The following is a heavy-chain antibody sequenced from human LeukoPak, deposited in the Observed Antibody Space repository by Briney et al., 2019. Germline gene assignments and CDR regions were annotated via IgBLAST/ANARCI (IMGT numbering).Heavy chain of an antibody. CDR1: GFTFSNYA. CDR2: INPNDDGRS. D-gene: IGHD2-15*01. J-gene: IGHJ4*02. Sequence: LAGGSLRLSCQASGFTFSNYAMSWIRQAPGKGLEWVSSINPNDDGRSFFANFVEGRSTISRDDSRSAVYLQMNNLRAEDTAVYYCARSGVATCHYWGQGILVTVSS. CDR3: ARSGVATCHY. V-gene: IGHV3-23*01.